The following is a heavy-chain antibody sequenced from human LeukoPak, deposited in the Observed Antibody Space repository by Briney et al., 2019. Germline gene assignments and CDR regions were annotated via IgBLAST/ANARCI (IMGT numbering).Heavy chain of an antibody. V-gene: IGHV1-69*05. Sequence: SVKVSCKASGGTFSSYAISWVRQAPGQGLEWMGGIIPIFGTANYAQKFQGRVTMTRNTPISTAYMELGSLRSEDTAVYYCARGYYYDSSGYSNFQHWGQGTLVTVSS. CDR1: GGTFSSYA. CDR2: IIPIFGTA. J-gene: IGHJ1*01. CDR3: ARGYYYDSSGYSNFQH. D-gene: IGHD3-22*01.